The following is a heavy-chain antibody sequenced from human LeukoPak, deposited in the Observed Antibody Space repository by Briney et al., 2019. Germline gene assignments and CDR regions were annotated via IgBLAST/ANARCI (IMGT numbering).Heavy chain of an antibody. CDR2: ISWNSGSI. D-gene: IGHD5-24*01. J-gene: IGHJ4*02. Sequence: GGSLRLSCAASGFTFDDYAMHWVRQAPGKGLEWVSGISWNSGSIGYADSVKGRFTISRDNAKNSLYLQMNSLRAEDTAVYYCAREMATIKTQFDYWGQGTLVTVSS. V-gene: IGHV3-9*01. CDR1: GFTFDDYA. CDR3: AREMATIKTQFDY.